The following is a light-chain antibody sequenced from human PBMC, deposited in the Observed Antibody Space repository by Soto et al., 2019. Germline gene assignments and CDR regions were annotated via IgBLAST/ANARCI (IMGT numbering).Light chain of an antibody. J-gene: IGLJ1*01. Sequence: QSVLTQPASVSGSPGQSITISCTGTSCDVGAYNYVSWYQQHPGKAPKLMIYDVSNRPSGVSNRFSGSKSGNTASLTISGLQAEDEADYYCRSYTSSNTYVFGTGTKVTVL. V-gene: IGLV2-14*03. CDR1: SCDVGAYNY. CDR2: DVS. CDR3: RSYTSSNTYV.